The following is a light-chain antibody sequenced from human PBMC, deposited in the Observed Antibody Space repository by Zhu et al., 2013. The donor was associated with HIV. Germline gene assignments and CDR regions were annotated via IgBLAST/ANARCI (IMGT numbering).Light chain of an antibody. CDR2: GAS. J-gene: IGKJ1*01. CDR1: QSVTSRY. CDR3: LQYNDWWT. V-gene: IGKV3-20*01. Sequence: EIVLTQSPGTLSLSPGERATLSCRASQSVTSRYLAWYQQKPGQAPRLLIYGASSRATGIPDRFSGSGSGTEFTLTISSLQSEDFAVYYCLQYNDWWTFGQGTRVEIK.